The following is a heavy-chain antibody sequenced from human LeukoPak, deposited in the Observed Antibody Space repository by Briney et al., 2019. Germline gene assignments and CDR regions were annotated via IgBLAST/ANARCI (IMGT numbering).Heavy chain of an antibody. D-gene: IGHD6-13*01. CDR2: ISAYKGNT. CDR1: GYTFTSYG. CDR3: ARAKAAAAPVDY. Sequence: ASVKVSCKASGYTFTSYGISWVRQAPGQGLEWMGWISAYKGNTNYAQKRQGRVTMTTDTSTSTAHMELRSLRSDDTAVYYCARAKAAAAPVDYWGQGTLVTVSS. J-gene: IGHJ4*02. V-gene: IGHV1-18*01.